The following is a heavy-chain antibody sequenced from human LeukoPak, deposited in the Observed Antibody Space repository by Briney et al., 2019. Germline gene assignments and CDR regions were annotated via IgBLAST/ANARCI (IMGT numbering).Heavy chain of an antibody. CDR1: GGSITDYS. D-gene: IGHD3-3*01. CDR3: ARGWSNPGDY. CDR2: MYYTGST. J-gene: IGHJ4*02. Sequence: PSETLSLTCTVSGGSITDYSWSWIRQPPGKGLEWIGYMYYTGSTNYNPSLKGRVTMSVDTSKNQFSLRLRSVTAADTAVYYCARGWSNPGDYWGQGALVTVSS. V-gene: IGHV4-59*01.